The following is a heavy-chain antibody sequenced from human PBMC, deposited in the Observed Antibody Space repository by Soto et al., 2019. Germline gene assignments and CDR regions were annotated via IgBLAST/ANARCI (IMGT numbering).Heavy chain of an antibody. CDR3: ARDGARDRGDKGFDY. CDR2: ITSTSTYI. V-gene: IGHV3-21*01. J-gene: IGHJ4*02. D-gene: IGHD2-21*02. CDR1: GFTFSSYT. Sequence: PGGSLRLSCAASGFTFSSYTMHWVRQAPGKGLEWVASITSTSTYIYYTDSLKGRFTISRDNAKNSLYLQMNGLGPGDTAVYYCARDGARDRGDKGFDYWGQGTVVTVS.